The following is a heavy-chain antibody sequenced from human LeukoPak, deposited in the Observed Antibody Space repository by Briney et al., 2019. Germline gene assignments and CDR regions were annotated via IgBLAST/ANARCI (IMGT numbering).Heavy chain of an antibody. Sequence: GGSLRLSCAASGFTFSSYAMSWVRQAPGKGLEWVSAINGPGVTTHYADSVKGRFTISRDNSKNTLYLQMNSLRVEDTAIYYCAKGDGYSYGSLFDDWGQGTLVTVSS. CDR2: INGPGVTT. V-gene: IGHV3-23*01. D-gene: IGHD5-18*01. J-gene: IGHJ4*02. CDR3: AKGDGYSYGSLFDD. CDR1: GFTFSSYA.